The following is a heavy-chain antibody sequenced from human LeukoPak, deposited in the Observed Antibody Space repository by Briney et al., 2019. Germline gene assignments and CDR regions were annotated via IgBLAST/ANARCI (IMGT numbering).Heavy chain of an antibody. CDR1: GGSISSSNW. CDR2: IYHSGST. V-gene: IGHV4-4*02. D-gene: IGHD3-22*01. Sequence: SETLSLTCAVSGGSISSSNWWSWVRQPPGKGLEWIGEIYHSGSTNHNPSLKSRVTISVDKSKNQFSLKLSSVTAADTAVYYCARAFYDYDSSGYIDYWGQGTLVTVSS. CDR3: ARAFYDYDSSGYIDY. J-gene: IGHJ4*02.